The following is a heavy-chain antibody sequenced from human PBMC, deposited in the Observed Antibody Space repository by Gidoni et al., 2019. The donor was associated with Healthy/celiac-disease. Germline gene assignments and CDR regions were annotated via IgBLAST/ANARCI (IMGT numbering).Heavy chain of an antibody. CDR2: ISYDGSNK. J-gene: IGHJ6*02. Sequence: QVQLVESGGGVVQPGRSLRLSCAASGFTFSSYAMHWVRQAPGKGLEWLAVISYDGSNKYYADSVKGRFTISRDNSKNTLYLQMNSLRAEDTAVYYCARDPAYGMDVWGQGTTVTVSS. CDR1: GFTFSSYA. CDR3: ARDPAYGMDV. V-gene: IGHV3-30-3*01.